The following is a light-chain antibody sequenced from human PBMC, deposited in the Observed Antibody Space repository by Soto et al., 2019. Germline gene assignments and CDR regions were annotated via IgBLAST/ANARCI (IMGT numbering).Light chain of an antibody. V-gene: IGKV1-5*03. CDR1: QPISRW. CDR2: KAS. Sequence: DIQMTQSPSTLSASVGDRVTITCRASQPISRWLAWYQQKPGKAPKLLIYKASTLTSGVPSRFSGSGSGTEFTLTISSLQPDDFATYYCQHYNSYSQAFGQGTKVDIK. CDR3: QHYNSYSQA. J-gene: IGKJ1*01.